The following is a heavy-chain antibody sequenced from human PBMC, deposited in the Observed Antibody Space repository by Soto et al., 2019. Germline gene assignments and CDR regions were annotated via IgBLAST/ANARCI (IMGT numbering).Heavy chain of an antibody. CDR1: GGSISSSSYY. V-gene: IGHV4-39*01. CDR2: IYYSGST. D-gene: IGHD4-17*01. J-gene: IGHJ4*02. CDR3: ATEQYGDYVY. Sequence: SETLSLSCTVSGGSISSSSYYWGWIRQPPGKGLEWIGSIYYSGSTYYNPSLKSRVTISVDTSKNQFSLKLSSVTAADTAVYYCATEQYGDYVYWGQGTLVTVSS.